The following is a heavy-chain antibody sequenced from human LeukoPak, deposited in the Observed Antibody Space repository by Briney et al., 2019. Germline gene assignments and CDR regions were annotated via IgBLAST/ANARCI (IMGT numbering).Heavy chain of an antibody. CDR2: IIPIFGTA. V-gene: IGHV1-69*01. D-gene: IGHD6-13*01. J-gene: IGHJ3*02. Sequence: ASVKVSCKASGGTFSSYAISWVRQAPGQGLEWMGGIIPIFGTANYAQKFQGRVTITADESTSTAYMELSSLRSEDTAVYYCARGAAAGTGDGAFDIWGQGTMVTVSS. CDR1: GGTFSSYA. CDR3: ARGAAAGTGDGAFDI.